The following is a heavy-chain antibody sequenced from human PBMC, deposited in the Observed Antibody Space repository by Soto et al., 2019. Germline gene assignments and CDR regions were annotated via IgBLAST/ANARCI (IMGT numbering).Heavy chain of an antibody. J-gene: IGHJ6*02. CDR1: GGSISSGDYY. V-gene: IGHV4-30-4*01. CDR3: AREPLKWYGMDV. D-gene: IGHD1-26*01. CDR2: IFYTGST. Sequence: QVQLQKSGPGLVKPSQTLSLTCTVSGGSISSGDYYWSWIRQSPGTGLEWIGYIFYTGSTYYNPSLRSRLAISLDTSKNQFSLKLSSVTAADAAVYYCAREPLKWYGMDVWGQGTTVTVSS.